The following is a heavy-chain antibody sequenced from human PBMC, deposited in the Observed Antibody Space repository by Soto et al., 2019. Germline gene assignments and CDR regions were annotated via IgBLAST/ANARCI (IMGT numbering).Heavy chain of an antibody. J-gene: IGHJ6*03. CDR3: AKRGYGDYRCYYYYMDV. CDR2: INHSGSS. D-gene: IGHD4-17*01. Sequence: QVQLQQRGAGLLKPSETLSLTCAVYGGSFSGYYWSWIRQPPGKGLEWIGEINHSGSSNYNPSLKSRVNRPVATSKNQFSLKLSSVTAAVTAADYCAKRGYGDYRCYYYYMDVWGKGTTVTVSS. CDR1: GGSFSGYY. V-gene: IGHV4-34*01.